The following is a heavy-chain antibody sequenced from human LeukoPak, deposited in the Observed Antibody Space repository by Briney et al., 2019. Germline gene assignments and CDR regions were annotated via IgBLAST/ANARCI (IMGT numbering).Heavy chain of an antibody. J-gene: IGHJ3*01. D-gene: IGHD3-9*01. CDR1: GFTFSSHE. CDR2: SSANGNSR. CDR3: SRRAILTGHTDVFDV. Sequence: GGSLRLSRAASGFTFSSHEMNWVRQAPGKGLEWVSYSSANGNSRYYADSVKGRLTISRDNAKNSLYLQMNSLRAEDTAVYYCSRRAILTGHTDVFDVWGQGTEVTVSS. V-gene: IGHV3-48*03.